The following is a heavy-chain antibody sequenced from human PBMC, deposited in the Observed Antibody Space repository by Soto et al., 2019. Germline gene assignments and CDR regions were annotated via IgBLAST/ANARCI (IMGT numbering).Heavy chain of an antibody. CDR3: ARSQGGSSSLDIYYYYYYGMDV. D-gene: IGHD2-15*01. CDR2: VIPIFGTP. J-gene: IGHJ6*02. Sequence: QVQLVQSGAEVKKPGSSVKVSCKAPGGTFSTYAISWVRQAPGQGLERMGGVIPIFGTPKYAQKFQGRVTITADESTSTGYMELRSLRSEDTAVYYCARSQGGSSSLDIYYYYYYGMDVWGQGTRVTVSS. CDR1: GGTFSTYA. V-gene: IGHV1-69*01.